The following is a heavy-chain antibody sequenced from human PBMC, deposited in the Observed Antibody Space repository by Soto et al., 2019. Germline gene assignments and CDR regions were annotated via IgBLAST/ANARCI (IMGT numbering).Heavy chain of an antibody. V-gene: IGHV3-30-3*01. CDR3: ARVQFLSSTSWALGY. CDR1: LFTFSSYA. CDR2: ISYDGSNK. D-gene: IGHD2-2*01. J-gene: IGHJ4*02. Sequence: WGSLSLSCSSSLFTFSSYAMHCFRHSPGKGLEWVAVISYDGSNKYCADSVKGRFTISRDNSKNTLYLQMNSLRAEDTAVYYCARVQFLSSTSWALGYWGQGTLVTVSS.